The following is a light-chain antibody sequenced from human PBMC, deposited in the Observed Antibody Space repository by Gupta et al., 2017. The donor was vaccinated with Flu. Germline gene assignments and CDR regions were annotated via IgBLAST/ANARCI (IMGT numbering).Light chain of an antibody. J-gene: IGKJ4*01. Sequence: DIVMTQSPRSLPVTPGEPASISCRSSQSLLHSNGYNYLDWYLQKLGQSPQLLIYLGSNRASGVPDRFCGSGGGADVKLKISRGEEEDVGVYYCRQTLQTPELTFGGGTKVEIK. CDR2: LGS. CDR1: QSLLHSNGYNY. V-gene: IGKV2-28*01. CDR3: RQTLQTPELT.